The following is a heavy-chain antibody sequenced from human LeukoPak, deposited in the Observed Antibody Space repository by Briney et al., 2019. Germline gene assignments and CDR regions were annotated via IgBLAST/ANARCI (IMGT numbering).Heavy chain of an antibody. V-gene: IGHV4-38-2*02. CDR2: IFHTGST. D-gene: IGHD7-27*01. Sequence: PSETLSLTCTVSGYSISSGYYWAWIRQPPGKGLEWIGGIFHTGSTYHNPSLKSRVTISVDTSKNQFSLKLNSVTAADTAVYYCARGDWGSPDYYYMDVWGKGTTVTISS. CDR1: GYSISSGYY. J-gene: IGHJ6*03. CDR3: ARGDWGSPDYYYMDV.